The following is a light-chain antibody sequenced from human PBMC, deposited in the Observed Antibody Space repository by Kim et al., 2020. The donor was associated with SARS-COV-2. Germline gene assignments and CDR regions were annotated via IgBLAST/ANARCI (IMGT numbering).Light chain of an antibody. V-gene: IGKV1-9*01. CDR2: AAS. CDR1: QGISSY. CDR3: QQLNTYPLT. J-gene: IGKJ4*01. Sequence: SASVGDRVTITCRASQGISSYLAWYQQKPGKAPKLLIYAASTLQSGVPSRFSGSGSGTDFTLTISSLHPEDFATYYCQQLNTYPLTFGGGTKLEI.